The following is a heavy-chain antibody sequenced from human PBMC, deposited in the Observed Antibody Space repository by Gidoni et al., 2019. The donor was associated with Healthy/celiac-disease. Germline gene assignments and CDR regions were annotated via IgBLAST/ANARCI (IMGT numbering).Heavy chain of an antibody. V-gene: IGHV1-18*01. CDR2: ISAYNGNT. CDR1: GYTFTRYG. CDR3: ARLYYILTGYNDAFDI. J-gene: IGHJ3*02. D-gene: IGHD3-9*01. Sequence: QVQLVQSGAEVKKPGASVTVSCKDSGYTFTRYGISWVRQAPGQGLEWMGWISAYNGNTNYAQKLQGRVTMTTDTSTSTAYMGMRSLRSDDTAVYYCARLYYILTGYNDAFDIWGQGTMVTVSS.